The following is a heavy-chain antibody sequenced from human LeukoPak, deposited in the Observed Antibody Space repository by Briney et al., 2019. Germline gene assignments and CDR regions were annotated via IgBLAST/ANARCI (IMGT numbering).Heavy chain of an antibody. D-gene: IGHD7-27*01. CDR1: GGSISSYY. CDR3: AREVELGDAFDI. CDR2: IYYSGST. J-gene: IGHJ3*02. Sequence: SETLSLTCTVSGGSISSYYWSWIRQPPGKGLEWIGYIYYSGSTNYNPSLKSRVTILVDTSKNQFSLKLSSVTAADTAVYYCAREVELGDAFDIWGQGTMVTVSS. V-gene: IGHV4-59*01.